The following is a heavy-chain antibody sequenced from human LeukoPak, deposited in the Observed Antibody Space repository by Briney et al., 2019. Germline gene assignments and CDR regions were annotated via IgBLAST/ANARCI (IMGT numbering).Heavy chain of an antibody. CDR1: GGSISSFY. D-gene: IGHD3-22*01. Sequence: SETLSLTCTVSGGSISSFYWTWIRQPPGKGLEWIGNIYYTGSTNYNPSLTSRVTISVDTSKNQFSLKLSSVTAADTAVYYCARRGYSSGYSIAAFDIWGQGTMVSVSS. CDR3: ARRGYSSGYSIAAFDI. V-gene: IGHV4-59*08. CDR2: IYYTGST. J-gene: IGHJ3*02.